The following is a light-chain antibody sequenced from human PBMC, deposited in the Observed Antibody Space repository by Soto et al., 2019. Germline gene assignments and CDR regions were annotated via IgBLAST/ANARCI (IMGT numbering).Light chain of an antibody. V-gene: IGKV3-15*01. Sequence: EMIMTQSPATLSVSPGERATLSCRASQSVSSNLAWYQQRPGRAPRLLIYGASTRATGIPARFSGSGSGTEFTLTISSLQSEDFAIYYCQQYNKWPLFTFGPGTSVDF. CDR3: QQYNKWPLFT. CDR2: GAS. CDR1: QSVSSN. J-gene: IGKJ3*01.